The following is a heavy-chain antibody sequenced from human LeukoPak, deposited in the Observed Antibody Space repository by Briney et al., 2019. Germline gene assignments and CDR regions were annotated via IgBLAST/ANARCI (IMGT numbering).Heavy chain of an antibody. D-gene: IGHD6-6*01. CDR3: ARGRSSDY. J-gene: IGHJ4*02. V-gene: IGHV4-31*03. CDR2: IYDSGST. CDR1: GGSIYCGGYY. Sequence: SETLSLTCTVSGGSIYCGGYYWSWTRQHPGKGLEWIGYIYDSGSTYYNPSLTSRVTISVDTSKNQFSLKLSSVTAADTAVYYCARGRSSDYWGQGTLVTVSS.